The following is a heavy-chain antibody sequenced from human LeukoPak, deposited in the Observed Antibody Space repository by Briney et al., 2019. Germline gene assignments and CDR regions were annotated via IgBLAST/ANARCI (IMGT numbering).Heavy chain of an antibody. CDR1: GGSFSGYY. Sequence: SETLSLTCAVYGGSFSGYYWSWIRQPPGKGLGWIGEINHSGSTNYNPSLKSRVTISVDTSKNQFSLKLSSVTAADTAVYYCARAGYSSGWGSTYYFDYWGQGTLVTVSS. D-gene: IGHD6-19*01. V-gene: IGHV4-34*01. CDR3: ARAGYSSGWGSTYYFDY. J-gene: IGHJ4*02. CDR2: INHSGST.